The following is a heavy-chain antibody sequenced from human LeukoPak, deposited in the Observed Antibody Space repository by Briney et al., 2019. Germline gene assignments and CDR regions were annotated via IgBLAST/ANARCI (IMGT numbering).Heavy chain of an antibody. D-gene: IGHD6-19*01. CDR3: ARLFDSSGWKKGDYYYYMDV. J-gene: IGHJ6*03. Sequence: GESLKISCKGSGYTFTNYWIGWVRQMPGKGLEFMGIIYPGDSDTRYSPSFQGQVTISVDKSINTAYLQWSSLKASDTAMYYCARLFDSSGWKKGDYYYYMDVWGKGTTVTVSS. CDR1: GYTFTNYW. V-gene: IGHV5-51*01. CDR2: IYPGDSDT.